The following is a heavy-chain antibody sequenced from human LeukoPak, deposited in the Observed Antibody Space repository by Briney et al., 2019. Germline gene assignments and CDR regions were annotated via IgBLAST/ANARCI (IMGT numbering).Heavy chain of an antibody. D-gene: IGHD3-9*01. J-gene: IGHJ3*02. CDR2: IQYDGNTI. CDR1: GFIYSHNG. V-gene: IGHV3-30*02. CDR3: ARGLAILSGAFDI. Sequence: GGSLRLSCVASGFIYSHNGMHWVRQAPGKGLEWVAFIQYDGNTIFYADSVKGRFTISRDNSKNTLYLQMNSLRAEDTAVYYCARGLAILSGAFDIWGQGTMVTVSS.